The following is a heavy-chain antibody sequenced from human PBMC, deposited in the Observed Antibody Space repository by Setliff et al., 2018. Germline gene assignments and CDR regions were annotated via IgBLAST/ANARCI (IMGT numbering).Heavy chain of an antibody. Sequence: NPSETLSLTCTVSGDSINSRTNYWSWIRQPAGKGLEWIGQIYTSWSTNYNPSLKSRVTISLDTSKNQFSLKLTSVTAADTAVYYCARMSGFQYIDVWGKGTTVTVSS. CDR1: GDSINSRTNY. V-gene: IGHV4-61*09. CDR3: ARMSGFQYIDV. J-gene: IGHJ6*03. CDR2: IYTSWST. D-gene: IGHD3-3*01.